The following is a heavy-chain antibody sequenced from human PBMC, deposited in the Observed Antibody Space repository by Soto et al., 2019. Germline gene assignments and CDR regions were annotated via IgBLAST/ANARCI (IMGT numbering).Heavy chain of an antibody. CDR3: AGGGGRFGELTLYGDH. D-gene: IGHD3-10*01. CDR1: GFTFTNHA. CDR2: ISGSGGGT. Sequence: EVQLVESGGVLVQPGGSLRVSCAASGFTFTNHAMSWVRQAPGKGLEWVSAISGSGGGTYYADSVKGRFTISRDNSDNTMYLQMNSLGAGDTAVYFCAGGGGRFGELTLYGDHWGQGTLVTVSS. J-gene: IGHJ4*02. V-gene: IGHV3-23*04.